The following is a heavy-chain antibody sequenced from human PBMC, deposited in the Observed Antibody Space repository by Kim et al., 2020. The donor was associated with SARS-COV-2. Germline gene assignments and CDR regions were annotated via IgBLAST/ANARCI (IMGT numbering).Heavy chain of an antibody. V-gene: IGHV4-34*01. Sequence: SETLSLTCGVYGGSFSGCYWSWIRQPPGKGPEWIGEINHSGTTGYNPSLKSRVTISVDTSKNEISLRLSSVTAADTALYYCARDPDILASDAFDIWGQGTMVIVSS. CDR1: GGSFSGCY. D-gene: IGHD5-12*01. J-gene: IGHJ3*02. CDR2: INHSGTT. CDR3: ARDPDILASDAFDI.